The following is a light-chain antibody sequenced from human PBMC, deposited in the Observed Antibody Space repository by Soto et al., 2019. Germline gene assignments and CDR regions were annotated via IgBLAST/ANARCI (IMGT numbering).Light chain of an antibody. V-gene: IGLV1-47*01. CDR1: SSNIGSNY. Sequence: QSVLTQPPSASGTPGQRVTISCSGSSSNIGSNYVYWYQQLPGTAPKLLIYRINQRPSGVPDRFSGSKSGTSVSLAISGLRSEDEADYYCAAWDDSLSGVVFGGGTKLTVL. CDR3: AAWDDSLSGVV. J-gene: IGLJ2*01. CDR2: RIN.